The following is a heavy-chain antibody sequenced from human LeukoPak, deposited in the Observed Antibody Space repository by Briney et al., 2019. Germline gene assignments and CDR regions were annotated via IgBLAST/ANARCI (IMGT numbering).Heavy chain of an antibody. CDR1: GFTFSSYG. J-gene: IGHJ6*02. V-gene: IGHV3-33*01. CDR3: ARDRFAGNSSSVSYYYYYGMDV. Sequence: GGSLRLSCAASGFTFSSYGMPWVRQAPGKGLEWVAVIRYDGSNKYYADSVKGRFTISRDNSKNTLYLQMNSLRAEDTAVYYCARDRFAGNSSSVSYYYYYGMDVWGQGTTVTVSS. CDR2: IRYDGSNK. D-gene: IGHD6-6*01.